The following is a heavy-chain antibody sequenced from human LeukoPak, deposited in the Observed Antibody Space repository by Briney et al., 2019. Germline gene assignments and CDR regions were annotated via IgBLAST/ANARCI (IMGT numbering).Heavy chain of an antibody. CDR3: ARGRWDTAPMPKDSFDL. D-gene: IGHD2-2*01. CDR1: GFTFRRSD. CDR2: IGTTGDT. J-gene: IGHJ3*01. V-gene: IGHV3-13*01. Sequence: PGRSLGLSYAASGFTFRRSDMHWARQVTGEGLEGVSAIGTTGDTYYPGSVKGRFTISREDAKNSLYLQMDSLRAGDTAVYYCARGRWDTAPMPKDSFDLWGQGTLVTVSS.